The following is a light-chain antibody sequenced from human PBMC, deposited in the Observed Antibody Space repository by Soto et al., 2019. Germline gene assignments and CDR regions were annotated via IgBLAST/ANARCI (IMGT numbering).Light chain of an antibody. Sequence: EIVLTQSPGTLSLSPGERATLSCRASQSVTSNYLAWYQQKPGQAPRLLIYDASNMATGTPDRFLGRGSGTDFTLIISRLEPEDFAVYYYQQYADSPITFGQGTRLQIK. V-gene: IGKV3-20*01. CDR3: QQYADSPIT. CDR1: QSVTSNY. CDR2: DAS. J-gene: IGKJ5*01.